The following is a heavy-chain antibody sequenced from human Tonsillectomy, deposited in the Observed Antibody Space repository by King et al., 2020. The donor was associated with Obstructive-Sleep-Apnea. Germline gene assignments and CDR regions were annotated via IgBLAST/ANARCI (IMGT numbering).Heavy chain of an antibody. Sequence: VQLVESGGGLVKPGGSVRLSCAASGFTFTDYYMSWIRQAPGKGLEWVSYISLSGSRVYYADSVKGRFTISRDNAKNSLYLQMNSLRAEDTAVYYCVKNGMTTVSWGDFWGQGTLVTVSS. V-gene: IGHV3-11*01. D-gene: IGHD4-17*01. CDR3: VKNGMTTVSWGDF. J-gene: IGHJ4*02. CDR2: ISLSGSRV. CDR1: GFTFTDYY.